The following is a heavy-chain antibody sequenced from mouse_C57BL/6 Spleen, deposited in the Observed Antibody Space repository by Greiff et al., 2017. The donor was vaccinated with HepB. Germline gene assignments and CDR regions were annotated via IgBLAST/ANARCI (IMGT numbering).Heavy chain of an antibody. CDR3: ARDASYYGPMDY. V-gene: IGHV7-1*01. J-gene: IGHJ4*01. CDR2: SRNKANDYTT. CDR1: GFTFSDFY. D-gene: IGHD2-10*01. Sequence: EVMLVESGGGLVQSGRSLRLSCATSGFTFSDFYMEWVRQAPGKGLEWIAASRNKANDYTTEYSASVKGRFIVSRDTSQSILYLQMNALRAEDTAIYYCARDASYYGPMDYWGQGTSVTVSS.